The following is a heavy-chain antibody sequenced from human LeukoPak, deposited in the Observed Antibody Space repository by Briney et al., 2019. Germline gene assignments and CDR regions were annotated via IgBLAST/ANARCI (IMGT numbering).Heavy chain of an antibody. V-gene: IGHV3-23*01. Sequence: SGGSLRLSCAASGFTFSSYAMSWVRQAPGKGLEWVSRTTGSGDTIYYADSVKGRFTISRDNSKNTLYLQMNSLRAEDTSLYYRVRVIGHAFDIWGQGTMVTVSS. CDR1: GFTFSSYA. J-gene: IGHJ3*02. D-gene: IGHD2-21*01. CDR3: VRVIGHAFDI. CDR2: TTGSGDTI.